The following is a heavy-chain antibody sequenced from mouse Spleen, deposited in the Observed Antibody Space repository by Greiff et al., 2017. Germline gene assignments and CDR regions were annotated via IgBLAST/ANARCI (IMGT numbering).Heavy chain of an antibody. J-gene: IGHJ1*01. Sequence: EVMLVESGGGLVKPGGSLKLSCAASGFTFSSYALSWVRQPPEKRLEWVATISSGGSYTYYPDSVKWRFTISRDNAKNTLYLQMSSLRSEDTAMYYCARRYYGSSPYWYFDVWGAGTTVTVAS. CDR2: ISSGGSYT. V-gene: IGHV5-9-1*01. CDR1: GFTFSSYA. D-gene: IGHD1-1*01. CDR3: ARRYYGSSPYWYFDV.